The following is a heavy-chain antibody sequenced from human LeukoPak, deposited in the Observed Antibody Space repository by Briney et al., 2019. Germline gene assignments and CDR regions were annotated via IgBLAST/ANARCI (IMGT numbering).Heavy chain of an antibody. Sequence: GSLRLSCAASGFTFSSYAMHWVRQAPGKGLEWVAVISYDGSNKYYADSVKGRFTISRDNSKNTLYLQMNSLRAEDTAVYYCARDGGIAVAGTDFDYWGQGTLVTVSS. J-gene: IGHJ4*02. CDR1: GFTFSSYA. CDR3: ARDGGIAVAGTDFDY. V-gene: IGHV3-30-3*01. CDR2: ISYDGSNK. D-gene: IGHD6-19*01.